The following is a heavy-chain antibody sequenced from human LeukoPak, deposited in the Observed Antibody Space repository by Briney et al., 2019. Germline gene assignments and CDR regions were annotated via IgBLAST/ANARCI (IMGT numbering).Heavy chain of an antibody. D-gene: IGHD3-16*01. CDR1: GFTFSSAW. CDR2: IKDDGSDK. J-gene: IGHJ4*02. Sequence: GGSLRLSCAASGFTFSSAWMTWVRQAPGKGLEWVATIKDDGSDKYYVDSVKGRFTISRDNAKKSLWLQMNSLRIEDTAMYYCADLGSRDWGQGTLVTVSS. V-gene: IGHV3-7*01. CDR3: ADLGSRD.